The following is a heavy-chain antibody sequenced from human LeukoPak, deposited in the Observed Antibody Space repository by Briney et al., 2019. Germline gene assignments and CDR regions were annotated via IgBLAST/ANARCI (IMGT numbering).Heavy chain of an antibody. CDR3: AREIWHYGSGSYYMTYYYYMDV. Sequence: PSETLSLTCTVSGGSISSGSYYWSWIRQPAGKGLEWIGRIYTSGSTNYNPSLKSRVTISVDTSKNQFSLKLSSVTAADTAGYYCAREIWHYGSGSYYMTYYYYMDVWGKGTTVTISS. CDR1: GGSISSGSYY. J-gene: IGHJ6*03. CDR2: IYTSGST. D-gene: IGHD3-10*01. V-gene: IGHV4-61*02.